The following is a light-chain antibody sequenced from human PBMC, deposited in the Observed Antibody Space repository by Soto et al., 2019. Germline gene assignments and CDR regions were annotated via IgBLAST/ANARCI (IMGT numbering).Light chain of an antibody. CDR2: DTS. CDR3: QQRNNWPPIT. V-gene: IGKV3-11*01. CDR1: QSVSSK. J-gene: IGKJ5*01. Sequence: EIVMTQSPATLSVSPGERATLSCRASQSVSSKLAWFQQKPGQAPRLLIYDTSNRATDIPPRFSGSGSGTDFTLTISRLEPEDFAVYYCQQRNNWPPITFGQGTRLEIK.